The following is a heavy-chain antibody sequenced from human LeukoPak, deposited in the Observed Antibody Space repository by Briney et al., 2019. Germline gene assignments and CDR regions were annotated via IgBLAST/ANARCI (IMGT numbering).Heavy chain of an antibody. V-gene: IGHV3-9*01. CDR1: GFTFDDYA. CDR3: ARGTAYYVNDY. Sequence: GGSLRLSCAASGFTFDDYAMHWVRQAPGKGLEWVSGISWNSGSIGYADSVKGRFTISRDNAKNSLYLQMNSLRAEDTAVYYCARGTAYYVNDYWGQGALVTVSS. CDR2: ISWNSGSI. D-gene: IGHD1-26*01. J-gene: IGHJ4*02.